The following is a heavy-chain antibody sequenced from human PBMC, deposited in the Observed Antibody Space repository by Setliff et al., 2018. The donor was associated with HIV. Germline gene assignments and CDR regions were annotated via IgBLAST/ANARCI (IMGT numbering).Heavy chain of an antibody. Sequence: KTSETLSLTCAVYGGPFSGHYWGWIRQPPGQGLEWIGETSNSGKTNYNPSLQSRVTITVDTSKNQFSLKLTSVTAADKSLYYCVTSSSWSSRLNFWGPGMLVTVSS. CDR1: GGPFSGHY. CDR3: VTSSSWSSRLNF. J-gene: IGHJ4*02. CDR2: TSNSGKT. D-gene: IGHD2-2*01. V-gene: IGHV4-34*01.